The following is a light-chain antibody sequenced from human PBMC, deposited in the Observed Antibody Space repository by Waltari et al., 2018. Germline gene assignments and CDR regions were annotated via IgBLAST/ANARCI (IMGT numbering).Light chain of an antibody. CDR3: QQYSNWPPIT. CDR2: GAS. Sequence: ETVMTQSPATLSVSPGKRVTLSCRASQSVSTNLAWYQQKPGQAPRLLIDGASTRATGTPARFSGSGSGTEFTLTISSLQSEDFAVYYCQQYSNWPPITFGQGTRLEIK. CDR1: QSVSTN. V-gene: IGKV3-15*01. J-gene: IGKJ5*01.